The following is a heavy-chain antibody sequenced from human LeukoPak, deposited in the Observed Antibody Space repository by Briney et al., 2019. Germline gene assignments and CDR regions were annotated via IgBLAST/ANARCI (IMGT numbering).Heavy chain of an antibody. CDR2: INPNSGVT. CDR1: RDTLTADY. Sequence: ASVKVSCKASRDTLTADYMNWGPQAPGQGGEWMGWINPNSGVTNSTQKSQGRVTMTRDTTISTAYMELSRLRSDDAAEYYCTRWRGLQGYFDLWGRGTLVTVSS. V-gene: IGHV1-2*02. J-gene: IGHJ2*01. D-gene: IGHD5-24*01. CDR3: TRWRGLQGYFDL.